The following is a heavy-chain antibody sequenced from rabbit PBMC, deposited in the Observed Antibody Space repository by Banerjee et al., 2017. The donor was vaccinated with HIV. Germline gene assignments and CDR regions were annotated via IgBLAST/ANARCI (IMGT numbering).Heavy chain of an antibody. Sequence: QSLEESGGGLVQPEGSLTLTCTASGFTLSSYWMCWVRQAPGRGLEWVACIYAASSGSTYYASWAKGRFTISKASSTTVTLQMTSLTAADTATYFCARGYAGYGYAKDLWGPGTLVTVS. CDR3: ARGYAGYGYAKDL. V-gene: IGHV1S40*01. J-gene: IGHJ4*01. D-gene: IGHD6-1*01. CDR1: GFTLSSYW. CDR2: IYAASSGST.